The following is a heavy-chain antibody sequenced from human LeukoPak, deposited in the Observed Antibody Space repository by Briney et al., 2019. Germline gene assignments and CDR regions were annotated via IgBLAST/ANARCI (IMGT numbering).Heavy chain of an antibody. J-gene: IGHJ4*02. CDR2: INPSGGST. CDR1: GYTFTSYY. CDR3: ARLGEQQLVRDYLDY. V-gene: IGHV1-46*01. Sequence: GASVTVSCKASGYTFTSYYMHWVRQAPGQGLEWMGIINPSGGSTSYAQKFQGRVTMTRDTSTSTVYMELSSLRSEDTAVYYCARLGEQQLVRDYLDYWGQGTLVTVSS. D-gene: IGHD6-13*01.